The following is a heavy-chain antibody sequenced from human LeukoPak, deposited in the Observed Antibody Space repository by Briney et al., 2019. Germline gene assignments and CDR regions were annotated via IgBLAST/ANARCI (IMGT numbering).Heavy chain of an antibody. V-gene: IGHV3-48*01. D-gene: IGHD1-26*01. CDR1: GFTFSNYA. Sequence: GGSLRLSCAASGFTFSNYAMRWVRQAPGKGLEWISYISTSGETTYYGDSVRGRFTISRDSGVQSVYLQMNSLRAEDMAMYYCARDGGEWEQDYWGQGTLVTVSS. CDR2: ISTSGETT. CDR3: ARDGGEWEQDY. J-gene: IGHJ4*02.